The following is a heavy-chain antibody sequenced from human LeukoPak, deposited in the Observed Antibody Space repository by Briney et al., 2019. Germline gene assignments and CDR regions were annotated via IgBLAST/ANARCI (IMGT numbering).Heavy chain of an antibody. J-gene: IGHJ4*02. CDR1: GITLSNYG. D-gene: IGHD2-21*02. V-gene: IGHV3-23*01. Sequence: PGGSLRLSCAVSGITLSNYGMSWVRQAPGKWLEWVAGISGSGGSTNYADSVKGRFTISRDNSKNTLYLQMNRLRAEDTAVYYCARKFVVVTAKYYFDYWGQGTLVTVSS. CDR2: ISGSGGST. CDR3: ARKFVVVTAKYYFDY.